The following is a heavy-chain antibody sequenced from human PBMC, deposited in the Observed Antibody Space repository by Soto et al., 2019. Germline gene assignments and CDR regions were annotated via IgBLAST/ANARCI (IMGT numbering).Heavy chain of an antibody. CDR3: ARDPYRYCSSTSCLSRPDY. J-gene: IGHJ4*02. CDR1: GFTFSSYS. V-gene: IGHV3-48*01. CDR2: ISSSSSTI. Sequence: PGGSLRLSCAASGFTFSSYSMNWVRQAPGKGLEWVSYISSSSSTIYYADSVKGRFTISRDNAKNSLYLQMNSLRAEDTAVYYCARDPYRYCSSTSCLSRPDYWGQGTLVTVS. D-gene: IGHD2-2*01.